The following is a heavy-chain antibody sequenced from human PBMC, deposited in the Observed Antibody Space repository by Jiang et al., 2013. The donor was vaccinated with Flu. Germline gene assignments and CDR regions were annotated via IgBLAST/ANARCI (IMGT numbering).Heavy chain of an antibody. J-gene: IGHJ5*02. Sequence: GSGLVKPSQTLSLTCTVSGGSISSGDYYWSWIRQPPGKGLEWIGYIYYSGSTYYNPSLKSRVTISVDTSKNQFSLKLSSVTAADTAVYYCARGQKWLRLNWFDPWGQGTLVTVSS. CDR1: GGSISSGDYY. CDR3: ARGQKWLRLNWFDP. D-gene: IGHD5-12*01. CDR2: IYYSGST. V-gene: IGHV4-30-4*08.